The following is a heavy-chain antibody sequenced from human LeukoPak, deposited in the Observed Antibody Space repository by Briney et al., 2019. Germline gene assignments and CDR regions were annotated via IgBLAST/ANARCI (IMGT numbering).Heavy chain of an antibody. CDR2: IYTTGRTSYSGST. Sequence: SETLSLTCIVPGGSIGSFYWGWIRQPAGKGLEWIGHIYTTGRTSYSGSTYYNPSLRSRVTMSVDRSKNQFSLKLRSVTAADTAVYYCARDPLGYCSGGSCYPRGMDVWGLGTTVTVSS. CDR1: GGSIGSFY. V-gene: IGHV4-4*07. D-gene: IGHD2-15*01. J-gene: IGHJ6*02. CDR3: ARDPLGYCSGGSCYPRGMDV.